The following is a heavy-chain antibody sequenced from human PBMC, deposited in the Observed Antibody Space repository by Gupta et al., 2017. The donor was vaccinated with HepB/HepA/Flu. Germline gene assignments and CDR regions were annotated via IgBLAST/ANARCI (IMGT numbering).Heavy chain of an antibody. V-gene: IGHV1-18*01. CDR2: ISAYNGNT. D-gene: IGHD2-15*01. J-gene: IGHJ6*02. CDR3: ARSGYCSGGSCYSYYYYYGMDV. Sequence: QVQLVQSGAEVKKPGASVKVSCKASGYTFTSYGISWVRQAPGQGLEWMGWISAYNGNTNYAQKLQGRVTMTTDTSTSTAYMELRSLRSDDTAVYYCARSGYCSGGSCYSYYYYYGMDVWGQGTTVTVSS. CDR1: GYTFTSYG.